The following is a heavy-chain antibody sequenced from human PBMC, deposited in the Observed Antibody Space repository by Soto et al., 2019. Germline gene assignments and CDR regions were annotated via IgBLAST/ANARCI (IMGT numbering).Heavy chain of an antibody. J-gene: IGHJ5*02. D-gene: IGHD3-9*01. CDR3: ARIQGSDLLNGYNSNTWLDP. CDR2: INWDDDE. Sequence: SGPTLVNPTQTLTLTCTFSGFSLYNSGTCVTWIRQPPGKALEWLALINWDDDEYYNPSLKTRLSISKDTSRNQVVLTMTNMDPVDTATYYCARIQGSDLLNGYNSNTWLDPCGQGTLVTVYS. CDR1: GFSLYNSGTC. V-gene: IGHV2-70*13.